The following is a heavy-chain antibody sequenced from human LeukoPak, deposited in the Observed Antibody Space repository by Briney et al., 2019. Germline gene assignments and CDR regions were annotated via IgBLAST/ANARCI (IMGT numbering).Heavy chain of an antibody. J-gene: IGHJ4*02. D-gene: IGHD3-3*01. CDR1: GFTFSAYG. Sequence: GRSPRLSCAASGFTFSAYGMLWVRQAPGKGLEWVAVISYDGSNKYYGDSVKGRLTISRDNSKNTLYLQMNSLRPEDTAVYYCARDRGSGVVVRSSDYWGRGTLVTVSS. CDR3: ARDRGSGVVVRSSDY. V-gene: IGHV3-30*03. CDR2: ISYDGSNK.